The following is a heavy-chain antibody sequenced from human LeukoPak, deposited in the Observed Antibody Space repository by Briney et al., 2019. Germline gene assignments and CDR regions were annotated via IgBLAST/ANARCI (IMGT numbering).Heavy chain of an antibody. CDR3: ARRGRTGYYYFDY. CDR1: GGSISSGGYY. CDR2: IYYSGST. D-gene: IGHD1-1*01. V-gene: IGHV4-31*03. Sequence: SQTLSLTCTVSGGSISSGGYYWSWIRQHPGKGLEWIGYIYYSGSTYYNPSLKNRVTISVDTSKNQFSLKLSSVTAADTAVYYCARRGRTGYYYFDYWGQGTLVTVSS. J-gene: IGHJ4*02.